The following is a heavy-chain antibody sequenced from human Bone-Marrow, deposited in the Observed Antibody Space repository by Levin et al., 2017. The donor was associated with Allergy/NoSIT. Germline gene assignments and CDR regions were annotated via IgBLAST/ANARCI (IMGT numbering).Heavy chain of an antibody. Sequence: GESLKISCKASGYTFTSYGFSWVRQAPGQGLEWMGWMGWVSPYKGNTNYAQKFQGRVSMTTDTSTSTAYMELRSLRSDDTAVYYCARDRRGMYDDILTGHYTGYGMDVWGQGTTVTVSS. CDR3: ARDRRGMYDDILTGHYTGYGMDV. V-gene: IGHV1-18*01. CDR1: GYTFTSYG. CDR2: VSPYKGNT. D-gene: IGHD3-9*01. J-gene: IGHJ6*02.